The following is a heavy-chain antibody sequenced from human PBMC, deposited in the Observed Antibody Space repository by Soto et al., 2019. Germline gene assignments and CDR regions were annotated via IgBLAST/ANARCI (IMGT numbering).Heavy chain of an antibody. V-gene: IGHV3-23*01. CDR1: GFTFNIYA. CDR2: ISRYGDFT. J-gene: IGHJ4*02. D-gene: IGHD3-22*01. Sequence: EVQLLESGGDLIQPGGSLRLSCAASGFTFNIYAMAWVRQAPGKGLEWVSAISRYGDFTYYADSVEGQFTISRDNSKTTLYLQMNSLRAEDTALYYCAKDRYLDHDSRGYLFDNWGQGTLVTVSS. CDR3: AKDRYLDHDSRGYLFDN.